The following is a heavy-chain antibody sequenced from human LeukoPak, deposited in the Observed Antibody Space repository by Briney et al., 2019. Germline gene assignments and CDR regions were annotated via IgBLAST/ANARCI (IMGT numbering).Heavy chain of an antibody. V-gene: IGHV1-2*02. CDR3: ARDLGAFDI. CDR1: VYTFTGYY. J-gene: IGHJ3*02. Sequence: ASVKVSCKASVYTFTGYYMHWVRQTHGQGLEWMGWINPNSGGTNYAQKFQGRVTMTPDTSISTAYMELSRLRCDDTAVYYCARDLGAFDIWGQGTMVTVSS. CDR2: INPNSGGT.